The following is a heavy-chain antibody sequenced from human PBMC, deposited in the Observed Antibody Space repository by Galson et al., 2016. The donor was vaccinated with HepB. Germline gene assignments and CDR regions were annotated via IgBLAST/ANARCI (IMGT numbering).Heavy chain of an antibody. CDR3: AKITMVQGGFYYYGMDV. V-gene: IGHV3-23*01. D-gene: IGHD3-10*01. J-gene: IGHJ6*02. CDR1: GFTFSSYA. CDR2: ISGSGGST. Sequence: SLRLSCAASGFTFSSYATSWVRQAPGKGLEWVSTISGSGGSTYYADSAKGRFTISRDNSKNTLYLQMNSLRAEDTAVYYCAKITMVQGGFYYYGMDVWGQGTTVTVSS.